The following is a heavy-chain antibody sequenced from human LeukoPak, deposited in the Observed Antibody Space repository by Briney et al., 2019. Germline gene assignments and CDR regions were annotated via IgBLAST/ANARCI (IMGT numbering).Heavy chain of an antibody. D-gene: IGHD2-2*03. CDR2: ISYDGSNK. CDR3: ARDWITDY. CDR1: GFTFSSYA. J-gene: IGHJ4*02. V-gene: IGHV3-30-3*01. Sequence: GRSLRLSCAASGFTFSSYAMHWVRQAPGKGLEWVAVISYDGSNKYYADSVKGRFTIPRDNSKNTLYLQMNSLRAEDTAVYYCARDWITDYWGQGTLVTVSS.